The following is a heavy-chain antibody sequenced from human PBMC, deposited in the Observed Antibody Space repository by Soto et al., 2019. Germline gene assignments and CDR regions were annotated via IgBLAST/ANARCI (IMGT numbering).Heavy chain of an antibody. CDR1: EITVSTYG. Sequence: QVQLVESGGGVVQPGRSLRLSCAVFEITVSTYGMHWVGQAPVKGLEWEAVKSRDGGTKYYADSVKGRFTISKDNSRNTLYLEMNNLRGDDMGVYYCTGEVASVYWGQGTLVIVSS. V-gene: IGHV3-30*03. CDR2: KSRDGGTK. J-gene: IGHJ4*02. D-gene: IGHD2-8*02. CDR3: TGEVASVY.